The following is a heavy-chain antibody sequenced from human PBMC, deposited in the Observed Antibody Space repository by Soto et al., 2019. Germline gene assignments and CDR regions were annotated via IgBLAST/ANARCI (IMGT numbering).Heavy chain of an antibody. CDR1: GFTFYDYG. CDR3: ARATLHSNPDAFDI. CDR2: INWNGGST. J-gene: IGHJ3*02. Sequence: SGGSLRLSCAASGFTFYDYGMSWVRQAPGKGLEWVSGINWNGGSTGYADSVKGRFTISRENAKNSLYLQMNSLRAEDTAVYYCARATLHSNPDAFDIWGQGTMVTVSS. V-gene: IGHV3-20*04. D-gene: IGHD3-22*01.